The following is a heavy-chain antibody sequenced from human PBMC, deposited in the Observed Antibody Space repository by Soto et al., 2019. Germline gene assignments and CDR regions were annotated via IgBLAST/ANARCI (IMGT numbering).Heavy chain of an antibody. CDR1: GFTFSSYA. Sequence: GGSLRLSCAASGFTFSSYAMHWVRQAPGKGLEWVAVISYDGSNKYYADSVKGRFTISRDNSKNTLYLQMNSLRAEDTAVYYCASQVAAAGTDYWGQGTLVTVSS. D-gene: IGHD6-13*01. J-gene: IGHJ4*02. CDR3: ASQVAAAGTDY. CDR2: ISYDGSNK. V-gene: IGHV3-30-3*01.